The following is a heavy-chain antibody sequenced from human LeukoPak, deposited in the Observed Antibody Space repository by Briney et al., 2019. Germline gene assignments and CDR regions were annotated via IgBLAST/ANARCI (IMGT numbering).Heavy chain of an antibody. CDR3: ARGEDYDILTGYSLGNYYYYMDV. Sequence: GSLRLSCAASGFTFTIYGMNWVRQAPGKGLEWVSSISGGSTYYADSRKGRFTISRDNSKNTLYLQMNSLRAEDTAVYYCARGEDYDILTGYSLGNYYYYMDVWGKGTTVTISS. V-gene: IGHV3-38*03. J-gene: IGHJ6*03. CDR2: ISGGST. CDR1: GFTFTIYG. D-gene: IGHD3-9*01.